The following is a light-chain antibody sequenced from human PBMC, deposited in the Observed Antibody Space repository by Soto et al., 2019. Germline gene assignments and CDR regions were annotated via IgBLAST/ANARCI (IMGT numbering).Light chain of an antibody. V-gene: IGKV3-20*01. Sequence: EIVLTQSPGTLSLSPGERATLSCRASQSVTSAFLAWYQHKPGQAPRLLIYGASSRPIGIPDRFSGSGSGTDFTLTISRLEPEDFAVYYCQQYGRSPPSTFGQGTKLEIK. CDR1: QSVTSAF. CDR3: QQYGRSPPST. CDR2: GAS. J-gene: IGKJ2*01.